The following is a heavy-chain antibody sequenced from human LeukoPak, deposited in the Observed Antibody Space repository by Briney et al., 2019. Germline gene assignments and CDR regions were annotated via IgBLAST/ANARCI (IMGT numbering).Heavy chain of an antibody. CDR3: VATAAGLPY. D-gene: IGHD6-13*01. V-gene: IGHV4-59*01. CDR2: IYDSGST. CDR1: GVSISSYY. Sequence: ETLSLTCTVSGVSISSYYWSWIRQPPGKGLEWIGYIYDSGSTKYNPSLKSRVTMSLDTSKNQFSLKLRPVTAADTAVYYCVATAAGLPYWGQGILVTVSS. J-gene: IGHJ4*02.